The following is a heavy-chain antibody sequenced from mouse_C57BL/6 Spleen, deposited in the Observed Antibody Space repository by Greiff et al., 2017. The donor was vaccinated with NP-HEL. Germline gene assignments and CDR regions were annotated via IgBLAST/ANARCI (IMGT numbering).Heavy chain of an antibody. Sequence: EMQVVESGGGLVKPGGSLKLSCAASGFTFSDYGMHWVRQAPEKGLEWVAYISSGSSTIYYADTVKGRFTISRDNAKNTLFLQMTSLRSEDTAMYYCASSNFYWYFDVWGTGTTVTVAS. CDR2: ISSGSSTI. J-gene: IGHJ1*03. D-gene: IGHD4-1*01. CDR3: ASSNFYWYFDV. CDR1: GFTFSDYG. V-gene: IGHV5-17*01.